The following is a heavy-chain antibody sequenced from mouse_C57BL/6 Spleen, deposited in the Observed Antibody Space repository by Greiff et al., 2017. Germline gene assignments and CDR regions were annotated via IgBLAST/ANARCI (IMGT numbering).Heavy chain of an antibody. V-gene: IGHV1-69*01. D-gene: IGHD1-1*01. CDR3: AKYYDRSRGALDD. J-gene: IGHJ4*01. CDR2: IDPSDSYT. Sequence: VQLQQPGAELVMPGASVKLSCKASGYTFTSYWMHWVKQRPGQGLEWIGEIDPSDSYTNYNQKFKGKSTLTEDKSSSTAYMQLSSLTSDDSAVYYCAKYYDRSRGALDDWGQGTSVTVSS. CDR1: GYTFTSYW.